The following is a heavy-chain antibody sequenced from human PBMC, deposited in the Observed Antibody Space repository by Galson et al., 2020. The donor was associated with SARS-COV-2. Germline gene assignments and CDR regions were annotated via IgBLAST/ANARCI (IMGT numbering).Heavy chain of an antibody. CDR1: DGSIRSGGYY. Sequence: SQTLSLTCTVSDGSIRSGGYYWTWIRQHPGKGLEWIGYIYYSGTTYYNPALKSRVAISVDPSKNQFSLTLNSVTAADTAMYFCASATSGTVAVSYYFDYWGQGALVTVSS. D-gene: IGHD1-1*01. CDR3: ASATSGTVAVSYYFDY. CDR2: IYYSGTT. J-gene: IGHJ4*02. V-gene: IGHV4-31*03.